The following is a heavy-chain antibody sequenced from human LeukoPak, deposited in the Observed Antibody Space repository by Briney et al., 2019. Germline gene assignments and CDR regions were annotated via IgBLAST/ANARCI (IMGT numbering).Heavy chain of an antibody. CDR1: GGTFSSYA. CDR2: IIPIFGTA. CDR3: ATVHIEKYYFDY. Sequence: GASVKVSCKASGGTFSSYAISWVRQAPGQGLEWMGGIIPIFGTANYAQKFQGRVTITADESTSTAYMELSSLRSEDTAVYYCATVHIEKYYFDYWGQGTLVTVSS. J-gene: IGHJ4*02. D-gene: IGHD1-1*01. V-gene: IGHV1-69*13.